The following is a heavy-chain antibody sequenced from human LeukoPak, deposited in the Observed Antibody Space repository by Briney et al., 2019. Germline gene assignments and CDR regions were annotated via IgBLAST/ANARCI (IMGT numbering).Heavy chain of an antibody. D-gene: IGHD3-10*01. CDR2: ISSSSSTI. J-gene: IGHJ3*02. V-gene: IGHV3-48*04. CDR3: TYGSGSYCDDAFDI. CDR1: GFTFSTYW. Sequence: PGGSLRLSCAASGFTFSTYWMTWVRQAPGKGLEWVSYISSSSSTIYYADSVKGRFTISRDNAKNSLYLQMNSLRAEDTAVYYCTYGSGSYCDDAFDIWGQGTMVTVSS.